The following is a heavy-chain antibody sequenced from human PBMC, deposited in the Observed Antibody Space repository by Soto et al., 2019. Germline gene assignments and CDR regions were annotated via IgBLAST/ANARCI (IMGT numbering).Heavy chain of an antibody. V-gene: IGHV1-2*04. Sequence: ASVKVSCKASGYTFTGYYMHWVRQAPGQGLEWMGWINPNSGGTNNAQKFQGWVTMTRDTSISTAYMELSRLRSDDTAVYYCARARDVDTAMVPRYYYYGMDVWGQGTTVTVSS. CDR1: GYTFTGYY. CDR2: INPNSGGT. J-gene: IGHJ6*02. D-gene: IGHD5-18*01. CDR3: ARARDVDTAMVPRYYYYGMDV.